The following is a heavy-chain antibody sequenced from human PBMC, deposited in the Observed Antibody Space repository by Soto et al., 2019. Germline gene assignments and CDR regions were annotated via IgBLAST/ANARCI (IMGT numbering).Heavy chain of an antibody. Sequence: QVQLVESGGGVVQPGRSLRLSCAASGFIFNTYGMHWVRQAPGKGLEWVAVISYDGSNKYYAGSVKGRLTISRDNSKNHLYLQMNRRRAEDTPVYYCPKGQHCSTTCCYFYSYGIDVWGQGTQVAVSS. D-gene: IGHD2-2*01. V-gene: IGHV3-30*18. J-gene: IGHJ6*02. CDR3: PKGQHCSTTCCYFYSYGIDV. CDR2: ISYDGSNK. CDR1: GFIFNTYG.